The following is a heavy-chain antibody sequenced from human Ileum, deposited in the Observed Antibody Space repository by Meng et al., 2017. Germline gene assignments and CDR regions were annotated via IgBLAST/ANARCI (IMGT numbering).Heavy chain of an antibody. CDR3: ARFSSGYFFGY. D-gene: IGHD3-22*01. J-gene: IGHJ4*02. CDR2: INAGNGDT. V-gene: IGHV1-3*01. CDR1: GYTFSNYA. Sequence: QVQVWQSGAEVKKPGASVNVSCKASGYTFSNYAMNWVRQAPGQRLEWMGWINAGNGDTKYSQKFQGRVTITRDTSASTGYMELSSLRSEDTAVYYCARFSSGYFFGYWGQGTLVTVSS.